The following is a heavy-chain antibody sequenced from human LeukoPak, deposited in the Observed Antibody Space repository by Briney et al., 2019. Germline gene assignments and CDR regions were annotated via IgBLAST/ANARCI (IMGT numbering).Heavy chain of an antibody. V-gene: IGHV3-23*01. CDR1: GFTFSSYA. Sequence: GGSLRLSCAASGFTFSSYAMSWVRQASGKGLEWVSILSGSGGTTYYADSVKGRFTISRDNSKNTLYLQMNSLRVDDTAVYYCARTTDHGSGSSDAFDIWVQGTMVTVSA. CDR3: ARTTDHGSGSSDAFDI. CDR2: LSGSGGTT. J-gene: IGHJ3*02. D-gene: IGHD3-10*01.